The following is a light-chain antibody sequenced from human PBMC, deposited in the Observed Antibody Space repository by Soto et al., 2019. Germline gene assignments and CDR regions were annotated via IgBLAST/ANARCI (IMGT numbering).Light chain of an antibody. CDR1: TNDFGGYNY. J-gene: IGLJ3*02. CDR2: EVR. CDR3: CSYTISATLV. V-gene: IGLV2-14*01. Sequence: QSALTQPASVSGSPGQSITISCSGTTNDFGGYNYVSGYQHHPGKVPKVIIYEVRNRPSGVSNRFSGSKSGNTASLTISGLQAEDEADYYCCSYTISATLVFGGGTKLTVL.